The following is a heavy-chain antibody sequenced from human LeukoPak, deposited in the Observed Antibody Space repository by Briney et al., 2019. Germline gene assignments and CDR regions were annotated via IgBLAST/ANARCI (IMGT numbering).Heavy chain of an antibody. D-gene: IGHD6-6*01. J-gene: IGHJ6*03. V-gene: IGHV3-21*01. CDR3: ARGVAARVYYYYYMDV. CDR2: ISSSSSYI. Sequence: EGSLRLSCAASGFTFGTYWMGWVRQAPGKGLEWVSSISSSSSYIYYADSVKGRFTISRDNAKNSLYLQMNSLRAEDTAVYYCARGVAARVYYYYYMDVWGKGTTVTVSS. CDR1: GFTFGTYW.